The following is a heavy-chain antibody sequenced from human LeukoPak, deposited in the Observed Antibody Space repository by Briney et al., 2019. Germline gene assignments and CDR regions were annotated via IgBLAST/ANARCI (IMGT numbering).Heavy chain of an antibody. CDR1: GFTFSSYW. CDR3: ARPRWIQLIDY. D-gene: IGHD5-18*01. V-gene: IGHV3-7*01. CDR2: INQDGSEK. Sequence: GGSLRLSCAASGFTFSSYWMSWVRQAPGKGLEWVANINQDGSEKYYVDSVKGRFTISRDNAKNSLYLQMNSLRAEDTAVYYCARPRWIQLIDYWGQGTLVIVSS. J-gene: IGHJ4*02.